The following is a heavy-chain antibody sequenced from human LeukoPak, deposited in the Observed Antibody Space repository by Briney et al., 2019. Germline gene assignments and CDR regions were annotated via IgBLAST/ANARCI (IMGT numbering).Heavy chain of an antibody. CDR3: VGGTYYGGDY. Sequence: SETLSLTCTVSGGSIRSYYWNWIRQPAGKGLEYIGRIYTSGSTNYNPSLKSRVTMSVDTSKNQFSLKLSSVTAADTAVYYCVGGTYYGGDYWGQGTLVTAPS. D-gene: IGHD4-23*01. CDR2: IYTSGST. J-gene: IGHJ4*02. CDR1: GGSIRSYY. V-gene: IGHV4-4*07.